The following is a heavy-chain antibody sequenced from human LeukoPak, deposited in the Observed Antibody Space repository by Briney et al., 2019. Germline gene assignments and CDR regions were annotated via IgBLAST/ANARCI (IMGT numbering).Heavy chain of an antibody. J-gene: IGHJ3*02. CDR2: IKQDGSEK. Sequence: GGSLRLSCAASGFTFSSYWMSWVRQAPGKGLEWVANIKQDGSEKNYVDSVKGRFTISRDNAKNSLYPQMNSLRAEDTAVFYCARDSRGVFDIWGQGTMVTVSS. CDR1: GFTFSSYW. V-gene: IGHV3-7*01. CDR3: ARDSRGVFDI. D-gene: IGHD2-8*01.